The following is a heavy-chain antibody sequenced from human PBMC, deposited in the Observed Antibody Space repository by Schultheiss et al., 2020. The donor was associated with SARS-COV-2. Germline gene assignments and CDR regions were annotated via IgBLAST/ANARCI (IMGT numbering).Heavy chain of an antibody. V-gene: IGHV3-21*01. CDR1: GFTFSSYG. Sequence: GGSLRLSCAASGFTFSSYGMHWVRQAPGKGLEWVSSISSSSSYIYYADSVKGRFTISRDNAKNSLYLQMNSLRAEDTAVYYCARDYELTGDSGADYWGQGTLVTVSS. CDR2: ISSSSSYI. D-gene: IGHD7-27*01. J-gene: IGHJ4*02. CDR3: ARDYELTGDSGADY.